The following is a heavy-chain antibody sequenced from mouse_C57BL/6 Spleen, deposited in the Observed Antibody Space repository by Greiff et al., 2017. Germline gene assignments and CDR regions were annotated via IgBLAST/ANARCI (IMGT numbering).Heavy chain of an antibody. V-gene: IGHV5-16*01. Sequence: DVMLVESEGGLVQPGSSMTLSCTASGFTFSDYYMAWVRQVPEKGLEWVANINYDGSSTYYLDSLKSRFIISRDNAKNILYLQMSSLKSEDTATYYCARDGYYAYAMDYWGQGTSVTVSS. D-gene: IGHD2-3*01. J-gene: IGHJ4*01. CDR1: GFTFSDYY. CDR2: INYDGSST. CDR3: ARDGYYAYAMDY.